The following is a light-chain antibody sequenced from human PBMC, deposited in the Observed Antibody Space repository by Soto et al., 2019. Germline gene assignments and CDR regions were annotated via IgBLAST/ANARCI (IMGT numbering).Light chain of an antibody. Sequence: DIQMTQSPSSLSASVGDRVTITCRAGQHISTYLNWYQQKPGKAPKLLIYDASSLESGVPSRFSGSGSGTEFTLTISSLQPDDFATYYCQQYNIYSWTFGQGTKV. J-gene: IGKJ1*01. V-gene: IGKV1-5*01. CDR1: QHISTY. CDR2: DAS. CDR3: QQYNIYSWT.